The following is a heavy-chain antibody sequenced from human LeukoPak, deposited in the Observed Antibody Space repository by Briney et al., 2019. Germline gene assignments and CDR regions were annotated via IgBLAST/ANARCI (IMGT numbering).Heavy chain of an antibody. D-gene: IGHD3-10*01. CDR1: GGSFSGYY. CDR3: ARLSITMVRGVIKPYYYYYMDV. V-gene: IGHV4-34*01. CDR2: INHSGST. J-gene: IGHJ6*03. Sequence: SETLSLTCAVYGGSFSGYYWSWIRQPPGKGLEWIGEINHSGSTNYNPSLKSRVTISVDTSKNQFSLKLSSVTAADTAVYYCARLSITMVRGVIKPYYYYYMDVWGKGTTVTISS.